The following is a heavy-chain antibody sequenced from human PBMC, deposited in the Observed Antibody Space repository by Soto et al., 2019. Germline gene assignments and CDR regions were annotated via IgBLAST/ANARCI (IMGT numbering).Heavy chain of an antibody. CDR3: PKKSGYSSDGIWHFDL. CDR2: ISGSGGST. CDR1: GFTFSSYA. J-gene: IGHJ2*01. D-gene: IGHD5-18*01. Sequence: GGSLRLSCAASGFTFSSYAMSWVRQAPGKGLEWVSAISGSGGSTYYADSVKGRFTISRDNSKNTLYLQMNSLRAEDTAVYYCPKKSGYSSDGIWHFDLWGRGTLVTVSS. V-gene: IGHV3-23*01.